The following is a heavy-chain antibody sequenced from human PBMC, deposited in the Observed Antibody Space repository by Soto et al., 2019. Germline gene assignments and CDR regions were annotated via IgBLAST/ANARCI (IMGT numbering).Heavy chain of an antibody. J-gene: IGHJ4*02. Sequence: GSLRLSCAASGFTFSSYGMHWVRQAPGKGLEWVAVISYDGSNKYYADSVKGRFTISRDNSKNTLYLQMNSLRAEDTAVYYCARDTVTRKFDYWGQGTLVTVSS. V-gene: IGHV3-30*19. CDR3: ARDTVTRKFDY. D-gene: IGHD4-17*01. CDR2: ISYDGSNK. CDR1: GFTFSSYG.